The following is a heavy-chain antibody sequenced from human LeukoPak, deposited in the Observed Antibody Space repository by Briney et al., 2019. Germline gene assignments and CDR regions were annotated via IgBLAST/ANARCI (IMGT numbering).Heavy chain of an antibody. J-gene: IGHJ4*02. D-gene: IGHD1-26*01. CDR1: GFTFDDYA. CDR2: ISWNSGSI. Sequence: PGRSLRLSCAASGFTFDDYAMPWVRHAPGKGLEWVSGISWNSGSIGYADSVKGRFTISRDNAKNSLYLQMNSLRAEDTALYYCAKGNNPQWELLFRYYFDYWGQGTLVTVSS. V-gene: IGHV3-9*01. CDR3: AKGNNPQWELLFRYYFDY.